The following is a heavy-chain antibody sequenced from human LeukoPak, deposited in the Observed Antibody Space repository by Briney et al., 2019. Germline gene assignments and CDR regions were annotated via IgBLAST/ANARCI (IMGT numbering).Heavy chain of an antibody. Sequence: PGGSLRLSCAASGFTFSNYAMSWVRQAPGKGLGWVSIISGSDGHIYYADSVKGRFTISRDNSMNTLYLQMNSLAVEDAAVYYGAIDPIDGTAFWGQGTLVTVSS. CDR3: AIDPIDGTAF. CDR1: GFTFSNYA. J-gene: IGHJ4*02. D-gene: IGHD1-7*01. V-gene: IGHV3-23*01. CDR2: ISGSDGHI.